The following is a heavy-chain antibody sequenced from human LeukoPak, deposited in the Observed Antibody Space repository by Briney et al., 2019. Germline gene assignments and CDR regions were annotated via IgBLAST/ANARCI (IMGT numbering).Heavy chain of an antibody. Sequence: PGGSLRLSCAASGFTSSSYGMHWVRHAPGKGLEWVAVISYDGSNKYYADSVKGRFTISRDNSKNTLYLQMSSLRAEDTAVYYCAKVMEDVDTSALAKWGEGTLVTVSS. V-gene: IGHV3-30*18. D-gene: IGHD5-18*01. CDR1: GFTSSSYG. CDR2: ISYDGSNK. J-gene: IGHJ4*02. CDR3: AKVMEDVDTSALAK.